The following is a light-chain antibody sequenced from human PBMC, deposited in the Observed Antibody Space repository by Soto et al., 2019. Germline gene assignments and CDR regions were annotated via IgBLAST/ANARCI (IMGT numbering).Light chain of an antibody. CDR1: QSVSSY. V-gene: IGKV3-11*01. J-gene: IGKJ5*01. CDR3: QQRSNWLPT. CDR2: DAS. Sequence: MLLTQSPDTLSLSPFGLSTLAFRASQSVSSYLAWYQKTPGQAPRLLIYDASNGASGLPARFSGSGSGTDFPLTISSLEPQDFAVYYCQQRSNWLPTFGQGTRLEIK.